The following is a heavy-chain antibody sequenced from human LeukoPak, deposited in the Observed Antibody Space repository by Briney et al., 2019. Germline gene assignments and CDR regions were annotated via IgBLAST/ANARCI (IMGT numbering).Heavy chain of an antibody. J-gene: IGHJ4*02. Sequence: GGSLRLSCAASGFTFSSYGMHWVRQAPGKGLEWVAFIRYDGSNKYYADSVKGRFTISRDNSKNTLYLQMNSLRAEDTAVYYCAKVWGEFGGSPFVYWGQGTLVTVSS. D-gene: IGHD3-10*01. CDR2: IRYDGSNK. CDR3: AKVWGEFGGSPFVY. V-gene: IGHV3-30*02. CDR1: GFTFSSYG.